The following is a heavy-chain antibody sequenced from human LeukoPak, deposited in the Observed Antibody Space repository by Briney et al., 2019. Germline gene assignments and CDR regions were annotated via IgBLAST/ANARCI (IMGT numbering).Heavy chain of an antibody. CDR3: ASSVLVSAAMEF. CDR1: GFTFSDYY. Sequence: PGGSLRLSCSASGFTFSDYYMSWIRQAPGKGLEWVSYISSSGSTIYYADSVKGRFTISRDNAKNSLYLQMNSLRDDDTAVYYCASSVLVSAAMEFWGQGTLVTVSS. D-gene: IGHD2-2*01. CDR2: ISSSGSTI. J-gene: IGHJ4*02. V-gene: IGHV3-11*04.